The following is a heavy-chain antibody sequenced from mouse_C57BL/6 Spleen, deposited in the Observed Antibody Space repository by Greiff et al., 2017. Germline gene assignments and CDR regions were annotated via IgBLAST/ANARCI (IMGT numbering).Heavy chain of an antibody. CDR3: TMHKVYSSYFDI. J-gene: IGHJ2*01. CDR1: GYTFTSYW. Sequence: VQLQQSGAELAKPGASVKLSCKASGYTFTSYWMHWVKQRPGQGLEWIGYINPSSGYTKYNQKFKDKATLTADKSSSTAYMQLSRLTSEDSAVYYFTMHKVYSSYFDIWGPGTTLAVSS. V-gene: IGHV1-7*01. CDR2: INPSSGYT. D-gene: IGHD2-5*01.